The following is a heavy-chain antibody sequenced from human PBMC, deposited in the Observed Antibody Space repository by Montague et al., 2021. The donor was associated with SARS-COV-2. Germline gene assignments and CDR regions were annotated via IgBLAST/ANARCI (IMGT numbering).Heavy chain of an antibody. D-gene: IGHD2-8*01. CDR2: ISYAGRT. J-gene: IGHJ4*02. Sequence: SETLSLTCTVSGGSISSPDYYWGWLRQSPGKGLEWIGSISYAGRTYYNPSLRSRVSFSMDTSKNHFSLSLNSVTAADTAVYFCARQLPSYYSTNKCYHYYIDVWGQGALVTVSS. CDR3: ARQLPSYYSTNKCYHYYIDV. CDR1: GGSISSPDYY. V-gene: IGHV4-39*01.